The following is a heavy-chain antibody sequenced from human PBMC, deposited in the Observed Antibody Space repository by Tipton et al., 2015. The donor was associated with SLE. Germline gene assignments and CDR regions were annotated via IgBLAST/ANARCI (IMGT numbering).Heavy chain of an antibody. Sequence: TLSLTCAFFVVSSSGYYWTWIRQSPGKGLEWIGEINHSGTTNYNPSLKSRVSISVDTSKNHFSLTLTSMTAADTAVYYCARGGGGAFDIWGQGTMVTVSS. V-gene: IGHV4-34*01. J-gene: IGHJ3*02. CDR1: VVSSSGYY. CDR2: INHSGTT. D-gene: IGHD2-15*01. CDR3: ARGGGGAFDI.